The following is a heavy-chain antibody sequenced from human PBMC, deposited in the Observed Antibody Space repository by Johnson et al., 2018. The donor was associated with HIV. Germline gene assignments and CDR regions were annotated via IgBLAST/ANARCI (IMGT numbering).Heavy chain of an antibody. CDR1: GFTFSYYW. CDR3: ARGVRNSYGYLRGTFDI. D-gene: IGHD5-18*01. V-gene: IGHV3-7*01. J-gene: IGHJ3*02. CDR2: IKEDGSDK. Sequence: VQLVESRGGLVQPGGSLRLSCAASGFTFSYYWMSWVRQAPGKGLEWVANIKEDGSDKYYVDSLKGRFSISRDNAKKSLYLQMSNLRAEDTAVYYCARGVRNSYGYLRGTFDIWGQGTMVTVSS.